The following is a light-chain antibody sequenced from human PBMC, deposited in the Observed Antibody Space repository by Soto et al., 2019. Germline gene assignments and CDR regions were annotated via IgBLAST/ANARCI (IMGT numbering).Light chain of an antibody. CDR1: QSVISNY. CDR3: QQYGGAPWT. CDR2: GAS. J-gene: IGKJ1*01. Sequence: EIVLTQSPGTLSLSPGERATLSCMSSQSVISNYLAWFQHRPGQPPSLLISGASSRATGIPDRFSGSGSGTDFPLTISRLGPEDFAVYHCQQYGGAPWTFGQGTKVEIQ. V-gene: IGKV3-20*01.